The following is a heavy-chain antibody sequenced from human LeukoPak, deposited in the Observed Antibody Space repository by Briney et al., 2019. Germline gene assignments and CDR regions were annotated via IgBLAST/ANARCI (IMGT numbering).Heavy chain of an antibody. J-gene: IGHJ4*02. D-gene: IGHD5-24*01. V-gene: IGHV4-39*07. CDR3: ATTARWLSFDY. Sequence: SETLSLTCAVSGGSISSSSYYWGWIRQPPGKGLEWIGSIYYSGSTYYNPSLKSRVTISVDTSKNQFSLKLSSVTAADTAVYYCATTARWLSFDYWGRGALVTVSS. CDR1: GGSISSSSYY. CDR2: IYYSGST.